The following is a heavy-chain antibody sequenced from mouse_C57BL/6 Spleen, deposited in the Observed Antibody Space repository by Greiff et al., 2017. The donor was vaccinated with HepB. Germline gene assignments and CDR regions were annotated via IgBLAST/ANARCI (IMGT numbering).Heavy chain of an antibody. J-gene: IGHJ1*03. CDR1: GYTFTDYY. Sequence: EVQLQQSGPELVKPGASVKISCKASGYTFTDYYMNWVKQSHGKSLEWIGDINPNNGGTSYNQKFKGKATLTVDKSSSTAYMELRSLTSEDSAVYYCARDDDGYNPWYFDVWGTGTTVTVSS. CDR2: INPNNGGT. CDR3: ARDDDGYNPWYFDV. D-gene: IGHD2-3*01. V-gene: IGHV1-26*01.